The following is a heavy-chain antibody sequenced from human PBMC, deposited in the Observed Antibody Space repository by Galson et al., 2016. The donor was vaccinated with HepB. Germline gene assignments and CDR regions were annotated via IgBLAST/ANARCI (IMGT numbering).Heavy chain of an antibody. V-gene: IGHV3-23*01. D-gene: IGHD3-10*01. CDR1: GFTFSAYA. CDR3: ATDLGFGDPFRP. Sequence: SLRLSCAASGFTFSAYAMNWVRQAPGEGLEWISAISIVNTHYADSVRGRSTISRDISKSTLYLQMSGLKAEDTAIYYCATDLGFGDPFRPWGQGTLVTVSS. J-gene: IGHJ5*02. CDR2: ISIVNT.